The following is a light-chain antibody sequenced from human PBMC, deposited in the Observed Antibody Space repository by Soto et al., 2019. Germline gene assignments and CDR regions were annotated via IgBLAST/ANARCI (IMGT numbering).Light chain of an antibody. J-gene: IGKJ2*01. CDR1: QGISSY. CDR3: QQYYSYLLYT. CDR2: AAS. V-gene: IGKV1-8*01. Sequence: AIRMTQSPSSLSASTGDRVTITCRASQGISSYLAWYQQKPGKAPKLLIYAASTLQSGVPSRFSGSGSGTDFTLTINCLQAEDFATYYCQQYYSYLLYTFGQGTKLEIK.